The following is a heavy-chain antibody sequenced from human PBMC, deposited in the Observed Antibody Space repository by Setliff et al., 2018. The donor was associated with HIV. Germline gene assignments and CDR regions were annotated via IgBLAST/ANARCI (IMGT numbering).Heavy chain of an antibody. D-gene: IGHD2-2*01. CDR3: ARYAQGYYYMDV. J-gene: IGHJ6*03. CDR1: GGSINYHY. CDR2: IYSSGST. V-gene: IGHV4-59*11. Sequence: SETLSLTCTVSGGSINYHYWTWIRQPPGKGLEWIGYIYSSGSTNYNPSLNSRVTISVDASENQFSLKLTSVTAADTAVYYCARYAQGYYYMDVWGKGSTVTVTS.